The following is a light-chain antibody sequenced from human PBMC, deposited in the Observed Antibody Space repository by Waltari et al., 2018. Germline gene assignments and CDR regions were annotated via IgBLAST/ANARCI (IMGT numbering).Light chain of an antibody. J-gene: IGKJ4*01. V-gene: IGKV1-12*01. Sequence: DIQMTQSPSSVSAFVGDRVTITCRASRSISNWLAWYQQKPGEAPKVLFHGASDLHSGVPSRFSGSGAGTDFTLTISGLQAEDFATYYCQQVNSFPATFGGGTTVEIK. CDR2: GAS. CDR1: RSISNW. CDR3: QQVNSFPAT.